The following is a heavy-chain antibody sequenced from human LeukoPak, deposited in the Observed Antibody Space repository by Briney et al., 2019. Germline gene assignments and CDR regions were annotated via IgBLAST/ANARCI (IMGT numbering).Heavy chain of an antibody. CDR1: GGSISSTSYY. CDR2: IKQDGSEK. Sequence: ETLSLTCTVSGGSISSTSYYWSWVRQAPGKGLEWVANIKQDGSEKYYVDSVKGRFTISRDNAKNSLYLQMNSLRAEDTAVYYCAELGITMIGGVWGKGTTVTISS. J-gene: IGHJ6*04. V-gene: IGHV3-7*01. CDR3: AELGITMIGGV. D-gene: IGHD3-10*02.